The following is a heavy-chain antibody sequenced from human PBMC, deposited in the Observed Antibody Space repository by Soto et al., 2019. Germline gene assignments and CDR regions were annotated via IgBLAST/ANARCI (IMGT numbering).Heavy chain of an antibody. CDR3: ARGDSSSSSRYPDAYYYYYYGMDV. D-gene: IGHD6-6*01. CDR2: IIPIFGTA. J-gene: IGHJ6*02. Sequence: SVKVSCKASGGTFSSYAISWVRQAPGQGLEWMGGIIPIFGTANYAQKFQGRVTITADESTSTAYMELSSLRSEDTAVYYCARGDSSSSSRYPDAYYYYYYGMDVWGQGPT. CDR1: GGTFSSYA. V-gene: IGHV1-69*13.